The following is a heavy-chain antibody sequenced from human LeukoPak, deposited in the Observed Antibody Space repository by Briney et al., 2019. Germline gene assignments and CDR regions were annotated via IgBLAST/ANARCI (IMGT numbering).Heavy chain of an antibody. Sequence: SETLSLTCTVSGGSISSYYWSWIRQPPGKGLEWIGEINHSGSTNYNPSLKSRVTISVDTSKNQFSLKPSSVTAADTAVYYCARGSSSFRWFDPWGQGTLVTVSS. V-gene: IGHV4-34*01. J-gene: IGHJ5*02. CDR3: ARGSSSFRWFDP. D-gene: IGHD6-13*01. CDR1: GGSISSYY. CDR2: INHSGST.